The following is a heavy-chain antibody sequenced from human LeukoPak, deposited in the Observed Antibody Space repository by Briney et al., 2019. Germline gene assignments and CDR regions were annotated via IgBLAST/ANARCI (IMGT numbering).Heavy chain of an antibody. Sequence: GGALRLSCSAAGFTFRSYWMTWVHQAPGKGLEGGGNIKEDGSDKFYVDSVKGRFNISRDDAKNSLYMKMNSLRAEDTAVYYCARGGDNVLISTTSWFDPWGQGTLVTVSS. V-gene: IGHV3-7*01. CDR2: IKEDGSDK. CDR1: GFTFRSYW. CDR3: ARGGDNVLISTTSWFDP. D-gene: IGHD2-8*01. J-gene: IGHJ5*02.